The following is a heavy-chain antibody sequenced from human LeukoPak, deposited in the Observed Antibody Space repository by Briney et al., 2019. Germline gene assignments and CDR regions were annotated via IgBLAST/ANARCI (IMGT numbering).Heavy chain of an antibody. Sequence: ASVKVSCKASGYTFTSYGISWVRQAPGQGLEWMGWISAYNGNTNYAQKLQGRVTMTTDTSTSTAYMELRSLRSDDTAVYYCARDRFYDFWSGYYKDAWGKGTTVTVSS. J-gene: IGHJ6*03. CDR1: GYTFTSYG. V-gene: IGHV1-18*01. CDR3: ARDRFYDFWSGYYKDA. CDR2: ISAYNGNT. D-gene: IGHD3-3*01.